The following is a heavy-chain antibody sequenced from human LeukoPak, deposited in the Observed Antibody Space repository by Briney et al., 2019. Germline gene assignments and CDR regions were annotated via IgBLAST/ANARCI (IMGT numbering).Heavy chain of an antibody. Sequence: PGGSLRLSCAASGFTFSNYWVHWVRQAPGKGLVWVSRLNADGNSITYADSVKGRFTISRDNAKNSLYLQMNSLGPEDTAVYYCARDPYSGNYGNYYYYYMDVWGKGTTVTIFS. CDR2: LNADGNSI. CDR1: GFTFSNYW. V-gene: IGHV3-74*01. J-gene: IGHJ6*03. D-gene: IGHD1-26*01. CDR3: ARDPYSGNYGNYYYYYMDV.